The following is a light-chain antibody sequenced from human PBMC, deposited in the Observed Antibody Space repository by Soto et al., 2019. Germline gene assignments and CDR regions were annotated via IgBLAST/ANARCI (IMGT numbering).Light chain of an antibody. CDR2: DAS. CDR3: QQCGGSPT. CDR1: ESINVY. V-gene: IGKV3-11*01. J-gene: IGKJ1*01. Sequence: IVLTQSPVTLSLSPGERATLSCRASESINVYLAWYQQKFGQVPRLLIYDASNRATGIPARFSGSGSGTDFTLTISRLEPEDFAMYYCQQCGGSPTFGQGTKVDIK.